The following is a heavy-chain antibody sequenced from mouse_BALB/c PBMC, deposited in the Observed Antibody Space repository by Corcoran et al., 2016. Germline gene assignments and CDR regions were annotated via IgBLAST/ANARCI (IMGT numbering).Heavy chain of an antibody. CDR3: ARRIYYYGSSPFDY. Sequence: QVQLQQSGAELVTPGASVKLSCKASGYTFTSYDINWVRQRPEQGLEWIGWIFPGDGSTKYNEKFKGKATLTTDKSSSTAYMQLSRLTSEDSAVYFCARRIYYYGSSPFDYWGQGTTLTVSS. CDR2: IFPGDGST. J-gene: IGHJ2*01. CDR1: GYTFTSYD. D-gene: IGHD1-1*01. V-gene: IGHV1-85*01.